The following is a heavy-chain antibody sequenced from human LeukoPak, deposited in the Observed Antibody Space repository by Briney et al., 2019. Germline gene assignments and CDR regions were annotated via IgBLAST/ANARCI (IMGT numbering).Heavy chain of an antibody. CDR1: GFSPSTHRMG. J-gene: IGHJ4*02. CDR2: TYWDDDI. D-gene: IGHD3-10*01. CDR3: AHLPAASGTHYSFEY. Sequence: ESGPTLVKPTQTLTLTCTFPGFSPSTHRMGVGWIRQPPGKGLEWLPITYWDDDIRYSPSLQSRLTITKDTSKNHVVLTMANVDPVDTGTYYCAHLPAASGTHYSFEYWGQGTLVTVSS. V-gene: IGHV2-5*02.